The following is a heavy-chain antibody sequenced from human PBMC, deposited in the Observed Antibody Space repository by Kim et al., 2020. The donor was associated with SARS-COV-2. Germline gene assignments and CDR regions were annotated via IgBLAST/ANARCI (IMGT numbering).Heavy chain of an antibody. J-gene: IGHJ5*02. CDR3: ARSPLGRYLNWFDP. Sequence: GGSLRLSCAASGFTFSSYWMSWVRQAPGKGLEWVANIKQDGSEKYYVDSVKGRFTISRDNAKNSLYLQMNSLRAEDTAVYYCARSPLGRYLNWFDPWGQGTLVTVSS. D-gene: IGHD2-2*02. CDR1: GFTFSSYW. CDR2: IKQDGSEK. V-gene: IGHV3-7*01.